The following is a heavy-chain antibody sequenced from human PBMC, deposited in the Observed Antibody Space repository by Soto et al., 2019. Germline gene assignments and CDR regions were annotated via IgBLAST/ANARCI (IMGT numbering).Heavy chain of an antibody. D-gene: IGHD5-12*01. J-gene: IGHJ4*02. CDR2: IIPILGIA. Sequence: SVKVSCKASGGTFSSYTISWVRQAPGQGLEWMGRIIPILGIANYAQKFQGRVTITADKSTSTAYMELSSLRSEDTAVYYCARLYSGYDNNFDYWGQGTLVTVSS. V-gene: IGHV1-69*02. CDR3: ARLYSGYDNNFDY. CDR1: GGTFSSYT.